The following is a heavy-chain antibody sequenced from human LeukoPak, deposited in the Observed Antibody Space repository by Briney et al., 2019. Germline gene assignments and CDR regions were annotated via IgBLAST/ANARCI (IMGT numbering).Heavy chain of an antibody. V-gene: IGHV3-30*02. J-gene: IGHJ1*01. Sequence: GGSLRLSCAASGFTFSSYGMHWVRQAPGKGLECVAFIRYDGSNKYYADSVKGRFTISRDNSKNTLYLQMNSLRAEDTAVYYCAKDRGITMIPSSEYFQHWGQGTLVTVSS. CDR2: IRYDGSNK. D-gene: IGHD3-22*01. CDR1: GFTFSSYG. CDR3: AKDRGITMIPSSEYFQH.